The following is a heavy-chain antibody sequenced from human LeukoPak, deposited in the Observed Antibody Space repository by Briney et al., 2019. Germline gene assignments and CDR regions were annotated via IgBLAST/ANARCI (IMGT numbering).Heavy chain of an antibody. V-gene: IGHV3-30-3*01. CDR1: GFTFSSYA. J-gene: IGHJ6*02. CDR3: ARDQDREYYYGMDV. Sequence: PGRSLRLSCAASGFTFSSYAMHWVRKAPGKGLEWVAVISYDGSNKYYADSVKGRFTISRDNSKNTLYLQINSLTAEDTAVYYRARDQDREYYYGMDVWGQGTTVTVSS. CDR2: ISYDGSNK. D-gene: IGHD2-15*01.